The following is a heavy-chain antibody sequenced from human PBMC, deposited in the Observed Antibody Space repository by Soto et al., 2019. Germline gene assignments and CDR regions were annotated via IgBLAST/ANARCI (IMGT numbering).Heavy chain of an antibody. Sequence: SETLSLTCAVYGGSFSGYYWSWIRQPPGKGLEWIGEINHSGSTNYNPSLKSRVTISVDTSKNQFSLKLSSVTAADTAVYYCARGRDIVVVPAARRFDYWGQGTLVTVSS. J-gene: IGHJ4*02. CDR1: GGSFSGYY. CDR3: ARGRDIVVVPAARRFDY. D-gene: IGHD2-2*01. CDR2: INHSGST. V-gene: IGHV4-34*01.